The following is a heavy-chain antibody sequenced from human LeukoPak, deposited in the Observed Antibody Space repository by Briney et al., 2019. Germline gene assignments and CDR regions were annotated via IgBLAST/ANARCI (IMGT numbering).Heavy chain of an antibody. Sequence: ASVKVSCKSSGYTFTDYYMHWVRQAPGQGLEWMGWINSKSGGTNYAQKFQGRVTMTRDTSISTAYMELSRLRSDDTAVYYCARDTSGSYYYFDYWGQGTLVTVSS. CDR1: GYTFTDYY. CDR2: INSKSGGT. D-gene: IGHD1-26*01. CDR3: ARDTSGSYYYFDY. J-gene: IGHJ4*02. V-gene: IGHV1-2*02.